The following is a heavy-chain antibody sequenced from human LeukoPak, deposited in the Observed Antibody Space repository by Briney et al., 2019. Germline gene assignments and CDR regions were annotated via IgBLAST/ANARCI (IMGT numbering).Heavy chain of an antibody. CDR1: GGSISSYY. D-gene: IGHD3-3*01. Sequence: SETLSLTCTVSGGSISSYYWSWIRQPAGKGLEWIGRIYTSASTNYNPSLKSRVTMSVDTSKNQFSLKLSSVTAADTAVYYCARDWRVGDFWSGSRYPTNWFDPWGQGTLVTVSS. J-gene: IGHJ5*02. CDR2: IYTSAST. CDR3: ARDWRVGDFWSGSRYPTNWFDP. V-gene: IGHV4-4*07.